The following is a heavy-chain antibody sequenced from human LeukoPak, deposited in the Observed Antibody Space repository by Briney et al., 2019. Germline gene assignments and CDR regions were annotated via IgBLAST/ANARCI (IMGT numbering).Heavy chain of an antibody. D-gene: IGHD3-22*01. CDR2: ISGSGGST. J-gene: IGHJ4*02. Sequence: PGGSLGLSCAASRFTFSSYAMSWVRQAPGKGLEWVSAISGSGGSTYYADSVKGRFTISRDNSKNTLYLQMNSLRAEDTAVYYCAKNPPHSSGYYYSRFDSWGQGTLVTVSS. V-gene: IGHV3-23*01. CDR1: RFTFSSYA. CDR3: AKNPPHSSGYYYSRFDS.